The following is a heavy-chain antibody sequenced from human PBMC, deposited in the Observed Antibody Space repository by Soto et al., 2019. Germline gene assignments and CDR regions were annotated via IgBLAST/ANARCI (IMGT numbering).Heavy chain of an antibody. J-gene: IGHJ6*02. CDR2: ISSSSSTI. Sequence: PGGSLRLSCAASGFTFSSYSMNWVRQAPGKGLEWVSYISSSSSTIYYADSVKGRFTISRDNAKNSLYLQMNSLRDEDTAVYYCARPEYSSSSYDMDAWGQGTTVTVSS. CDR3: ARPEYSSSSYDMDA. D-gene: IGHD6-6*01. V-gene: IGHV3-48*02. CDR1: GFTFSSYS.